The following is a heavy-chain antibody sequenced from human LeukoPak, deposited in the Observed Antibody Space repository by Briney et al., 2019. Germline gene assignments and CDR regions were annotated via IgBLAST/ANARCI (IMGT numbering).Heavy chain of an antibody. CDR3: ARSSGWFDP. Sequence: ASVKVSCKASGYTFTGYYLQRVRQAPGQGLEWMGWINPNSGGTNYAQKFQGRVTMTRDASISTVYMEVSRLRFDDTAVYYCARSSGWFDPWGQGTLVTVSS. V-gene: IGHV1-2*02. J-gene: IGHJ5*02. CDR2: INPNSGGT. D-gene: IGHD3-22*01. CDR1: GYTFTGYY.